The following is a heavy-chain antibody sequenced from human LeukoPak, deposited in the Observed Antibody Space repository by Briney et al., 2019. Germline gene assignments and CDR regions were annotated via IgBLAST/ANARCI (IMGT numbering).Heavy chain of an antibody. J-gene: IGHJ6*02. CDR2: IWYDGSNK. Sequence: HSGRSLRFSCAASGFTFSSFGMHWFRKAPGKGRKWVAVIWYDGSNKYYADSVKGRFTISRDNSKNTLYLQMNSLRAEDTAVYYCARERWLQSPYYYYGMDVWGQGTTVTVSS. V-gene: IGHV3-33*01. CDR3: ARERWLQSPYYYYGMDV. D-gene: IGHD5-24*01. CDR1: GFTFSSFG.